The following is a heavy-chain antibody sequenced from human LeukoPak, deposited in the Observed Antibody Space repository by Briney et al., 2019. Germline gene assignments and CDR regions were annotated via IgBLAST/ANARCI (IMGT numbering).Heavy chain of an antibody. CDR1: GFSLSTSRVG. Sequence: SGPTLVRPTQTLTLTCTFSGFSLSTSRVGVAWIRHPPGEALEWLALIHWDDEKFYSPSLKSRLTITKDTSKNQVVLTMTNMDPVDTATYYCTHAKQYEDFDYWGQGTLVTVSS. D-gene: IGHD3-3*01. CDR2: IHWDDEK. CDR3: THAKQYEDFDY. J-gene: IGHJ4*02. V-gene: IGHV2-5*02.